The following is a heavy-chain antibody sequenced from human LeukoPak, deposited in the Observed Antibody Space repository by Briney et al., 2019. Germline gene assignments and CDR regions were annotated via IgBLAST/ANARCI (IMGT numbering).Heavy chain of an antibody. J-gene: IGHJ4*02. V-gene: IGHV3-48*04. Sequence: GSLRLSCIASGFTFSDYSFNWVRQAPGKGLEWVSYISSSGSTIYYADSVKGRFTISRDNAKNSLYLQMNSLRAEDTAVYYCARESSPTDFDYWGQGTLVTVSS. D-gene: IGHD4-17*01. CDR2: ISSSGSTI. CDR1: GFTFSDYS. CDR3: ARESSPTDFDY.